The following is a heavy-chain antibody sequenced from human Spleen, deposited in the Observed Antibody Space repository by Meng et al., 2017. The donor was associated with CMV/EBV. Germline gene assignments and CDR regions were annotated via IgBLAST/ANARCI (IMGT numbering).Heavy chain of an antibody. CDR2: ISGSGGST. CDR1: GFTFSSYA. CDR3: AKRLKYSSGWYYFDY. D-gene: IGHD6-19*01. Sequence: GGSLRLSCAASGFTFSSYALSWVRQAPGKGLEWVSAISGSGGSTYYADSVKGRFTISRDNSKNTLYLQMNSLRAEDTAVYYCAKRLKYSSGWYYFDYWGQGTLVTVSS. V-gene: IGHV3-23*01. J-gene: IGHJ4*02.